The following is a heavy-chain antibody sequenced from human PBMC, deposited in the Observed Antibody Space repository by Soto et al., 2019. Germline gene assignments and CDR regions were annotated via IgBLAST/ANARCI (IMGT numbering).Heavy chain of an antibody. Sequence: ASVKVSCKTSGYTFTSYGISWVRQAPGQGLEWMGIINPSGGSTSYAQKFQGRVTMTRDTSTSTVYMELSSLRSEDTAVYYCARDPGSTWPIYAFDIWGQGTMVTVSS. J-gene: IGHJ3*02. CDR3: ARDPGSTWPIYAFDI. CDR2: INPSGGST. CDR1: GYTFTSYG. D-gene: IGHD6-13*01. V-gene: IGHV1-46*03.